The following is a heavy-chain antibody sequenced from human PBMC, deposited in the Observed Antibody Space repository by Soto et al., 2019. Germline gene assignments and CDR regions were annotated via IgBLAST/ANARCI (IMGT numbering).Heavy chain of an antibody. V-gene: IGHV3-74*01. J-gene: IGHJ5*02. Sequence: GGSLRLSCAASGFTFSSYWMHWVRQAPGKGLVWVSRIKSDGSGTYYADSVKGRLTISRDNAKNTLYLQMNSLKTEDTAVYYCTIPRGPMIRPWGQGTLVTVSS. CDR1: GFTFSSYW. CDR3: TIPRGPMIRP. D-gene: IGHD3-22*01. CDR2: IKSDGSGT.